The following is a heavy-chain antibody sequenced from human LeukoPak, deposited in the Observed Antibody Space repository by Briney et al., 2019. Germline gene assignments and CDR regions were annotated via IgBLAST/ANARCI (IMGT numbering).Heavy chain of an antibody. J-gene: IGHJ3*01. CDR1: GFTFSSYG. CDR3: AMKAVPRPRLYDAFDF. D-gene: IGHD2-2*02. Sequence: GGSLRLSCAASGFTFSSYGMHWVRQAPGKGLEWVAVISYDGSNKYYADSVKGRFTISRDNSKNTLYLQMNSLRADDTAVYYCAMKAVPRPRLYDAFDFWGQGTVVTVSS. CDR2: ISYDGSNK. V-gene: IGHV3-30*03.